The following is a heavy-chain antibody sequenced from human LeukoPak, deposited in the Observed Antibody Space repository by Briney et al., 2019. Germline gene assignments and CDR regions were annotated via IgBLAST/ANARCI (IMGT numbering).Heavy chain of an antibody. V-gene: IGHV4-59*01. CDR1: GGSMRSYY. D-gene: IGHD5-24*01. CDR3: AREMAYFDP. J-gene: IGHJ4*02. CDR2: IYYSGSI. Sequence: SETLSLTCTVSGGSMRSYYWNWIRQPPGKGLEWIGYIYYSGSINYNPSLKSRVTISIDMSKNQFSLKLNSVTTADTAIYYCAREMAYFDPWGPGTLVTVSS.